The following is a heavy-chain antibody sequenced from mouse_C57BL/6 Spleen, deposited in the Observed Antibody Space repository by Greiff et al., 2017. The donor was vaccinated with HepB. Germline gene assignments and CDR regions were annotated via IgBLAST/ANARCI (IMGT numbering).Heavy chain of an antibody. D-gene: IGHD2-5*01. J-gene: IGHJ1*03. V-gene: IGHV14-2*01. CDR2: IDPEDGET. CDR1: GFTIKDYY. CDR3: AKGYSSYVRYFDV. Sequence: EVQRVESGAELVKPGASVKLSCTASGFTIKDYYMHWVKQRTEQGLEWIGKIDPEDGETKYAPKFQGKATITADTSSNTAYLQLSSLTSEDTAVYYRAKGYSSYVRYFDVWGTGTTVTVSS.